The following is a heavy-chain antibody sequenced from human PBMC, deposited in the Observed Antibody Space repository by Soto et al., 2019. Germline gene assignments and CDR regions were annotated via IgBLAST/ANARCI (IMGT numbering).Heavy chain of an antibody. CDR2: ISSSGSTI. J-gene: IGHJ4*02. Sequence: QVQLVESGGGLVKPGGSLRLSCAASGFTFSDYYMSWIRQAPGKGLEWVSDISSSGSTIYYADCVKGRFTISRDNAKNSRYLQMNSLRAEDTAVYYCATPAYYDILTGYSPGGDYWGQGTLVTVSS. V-gene: IGHV3-11*01. D-gene: IGHD3-9*01. CDR1: GFTFSDYY. CDR3: ATPAYYDILTGYSPGGDY.